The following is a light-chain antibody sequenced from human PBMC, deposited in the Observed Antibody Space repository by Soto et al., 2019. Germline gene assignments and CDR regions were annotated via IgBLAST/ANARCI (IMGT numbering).Light chain of an antibody. Sequence: QSVLTQPPAVSGAPGQRVTISCTGSSSNIGAGYDVHWYQQISGTAPKLVIYHNDRWASGVPDRFAGSKSGTSASLTITGLQAEDEADYYCQSYDNSLNTVIFGGGTKLTVL. J-gene: IGLJ2*01. CDR1: SSNIGAGYD. CDR2: HND. V-gene: IGLV1-40*01. CDR3: QSYDNSLNTVI.